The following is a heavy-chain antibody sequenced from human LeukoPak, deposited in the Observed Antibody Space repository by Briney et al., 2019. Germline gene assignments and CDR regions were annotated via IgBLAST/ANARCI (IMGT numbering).Heavy chain of an antibody. CDR3: AGEGDQHLDGRYYYFDY. Sequence: SETLSLTCTVSGGSINSGTYYWTWIRQPAGRGLEWIGRIYTSGSTNYNPSLKGRVTISVYTSTNQFSLKLRSVTAADTAVYYCAGEGDQHLDGRYYYFDYWGQGTLVTVSS. J-gene: IGHJ4*02. D-gene: IGHD3-10*01. CDR2: IYTSGST. V-gene: IGHV4-61*02. CDR1: GGSINSGTYY.